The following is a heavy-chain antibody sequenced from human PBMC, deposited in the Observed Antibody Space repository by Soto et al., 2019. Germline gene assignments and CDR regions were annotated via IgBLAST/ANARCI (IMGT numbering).Heavy chain of an antibody. CDR3: ARQYSSSWEPNPFDY. Sequence: QVQLVQSGAEVKKPGSSVKVSCKASGGTFSSYTISWVRQAPGQGLEWMGRIIPILSTANYAQKFQGRVTITADKSTSTAYMELSSLRSEDTAVYYCARQYSSSWEPNPFDYWGQGTQVTVSS. D-gene: IGHD6-13*01. J-gene: IGHJ4*02. CDR2: IIPILSTA. V-gene: IGHV1-69*08. CDR1: GGTFSSYT.